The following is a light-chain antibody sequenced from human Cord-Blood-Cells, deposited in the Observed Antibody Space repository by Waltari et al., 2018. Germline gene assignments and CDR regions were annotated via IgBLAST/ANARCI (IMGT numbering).Light chain of an antibody. CDR1: SSDLGGYNY. J-gene: IGLJ3*02. CDR2: DVS. V-gene: IGLV2-14*01. Sequence: QSALTQPASVYGSPGQSITISCTGPSSDLGGYNYVSWYQQHPGKAPKLIIYDVSKRPSGVSNRFSGSKSGNTASLTISGLQAEDEADYYCSSYTSSSTWVFGGGTKLTVL. CDR3: SSYTSSSTWV.